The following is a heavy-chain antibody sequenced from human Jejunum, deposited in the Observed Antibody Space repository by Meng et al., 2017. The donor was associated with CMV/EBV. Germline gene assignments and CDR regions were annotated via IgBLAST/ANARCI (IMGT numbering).Heavy chain of an antibody. Sequence: ASGYIFRDHYIYWVRQAPGQGLEWMGWIHPKSGAMNYEDKFQGRVAMTSDTSFSTAYMELRSLRSDDRAVYYCARPHWLSDAFDIWGQGTMVTVSS. V-gene: IGHV1-2*02. D-gene: IGHD6-19*01. CDR1: GYIFRDHY. CDR2: IHPKSGAM. CDR3: ARPHWLSDAFDI. J-gene: IGHJ3*02.